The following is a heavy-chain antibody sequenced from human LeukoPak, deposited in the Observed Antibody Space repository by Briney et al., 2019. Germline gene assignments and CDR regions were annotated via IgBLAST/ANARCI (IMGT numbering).Heavy chain of an antibody. CDR1: GLTFSNYW. V-gene: IGHV3-7*03. CDR2: IKEDGSEK. J-gene: IGHJ4*02. Sequence: GGSLRLSCAASGLTFSNYWMTWVRQAPGKGLEWVADIKEDGSEKYYVDSVKGRFTISRDNAKNSLFLQMDSLRSEDTAVYYCVKNSGWYRLDCWGQGTLVTVFS. D-gene: IGHD6-13*01. CDR3: VKNSGWYRLDC.